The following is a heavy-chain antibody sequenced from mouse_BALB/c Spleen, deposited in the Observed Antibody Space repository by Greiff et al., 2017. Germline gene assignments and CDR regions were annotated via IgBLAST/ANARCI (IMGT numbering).Heavy chain of an antibody. CDR2: ISSGSSTI. J-gene: IGHJ3*01. Sequence: EVKLMESGGGLVQPGGSRKLSCAASGFTFSSFGMHWVRQAPEKGLEWVAYISSGSSTIYYADTVKGRFTISRDNPKNTLFLQMTSLRSEDTAMYYCARDYYASFAYWGQGTLVTVSA. CDR3: ARDYYASFAY. D-gene: IGHD1-1*01. V-gene: IGHV5-17*02. CDR1: GFTFSSFG.